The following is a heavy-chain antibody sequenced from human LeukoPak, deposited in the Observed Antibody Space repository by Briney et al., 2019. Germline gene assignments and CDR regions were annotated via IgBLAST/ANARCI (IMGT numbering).Heavy chain of an antibody. CDR1: GFTFSSYG. D-gene: IGHD2-2*01. J-gene: IGHJ4*02. CDR2: ISYDGSNK. CDR3: AKDGSSTSCLDY. Sequence: GGSLRLSCAASGFTFSSYGMHWVRQAPGKGLEWVAVISYDGSNKYYADSVKGRFTISRDNADNSLYLQMNSLRAEDTAVYYCAKDGSSTSCLDYWGQGTLVTVSS. V-gene: IGHV3-30*18.